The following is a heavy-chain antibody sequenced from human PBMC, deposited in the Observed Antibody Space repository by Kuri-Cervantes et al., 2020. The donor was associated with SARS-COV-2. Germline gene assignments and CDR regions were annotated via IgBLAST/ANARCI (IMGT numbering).Heavy chain of an antibody. D-gene: IGHD2-21*01. V-gene: IGHV3-30*19. J-gene: IGHJ4*02. CDR2: ISYDGTNT. CDR1: GFTFSSYG. CDR3: ARDRVGVHDS. Sequence: CAASGFTFSSYGMHWVRQAPGKGLEWVAVISYDGTNTDYTASGKGRFTITRDNSQNTLYLQMKSLRTEDTALYYCARDRVGVHDSWGQGTLVTVSS.